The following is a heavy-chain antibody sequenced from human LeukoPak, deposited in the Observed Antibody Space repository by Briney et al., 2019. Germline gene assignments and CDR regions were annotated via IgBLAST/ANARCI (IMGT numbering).Heavy chain of an antibody. Sequence: SETLSLTCSVSGASITNYYWSWIRQAPGKGLEWIGYIYYSGNTNTYNPSLKSRATISLYTSRKYFSLELRSVTAADPAVYYCARGGSYGAYLDYWGQGALVIVSS. CDR3: ARGGSYGAYLDY. J-gene: IGHJ4*02. V-gene: IGHV4-59*01. CDR2: IYYSGNT. CDR1: GASITNYY. D-gene: IGHD1-26*01.